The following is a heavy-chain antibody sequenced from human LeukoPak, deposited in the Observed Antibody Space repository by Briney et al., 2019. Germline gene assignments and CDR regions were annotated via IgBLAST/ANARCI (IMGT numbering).Heavy chain of an antibody. Sequence: PGGSLRLSCATSGFTFMNYAMSWVRQAPGKGLEWVSAISGSGGSTYYADSVKGRFTISRDSSKNILYLQMNSLRAEDTAVYYCAKDRCSNGVGCYYYYMDVWGKGTTVTISS. D-gene: IGHD2-8*01. CDR3: AKDRCSNGVGCYYYYMDV. CDR2: ISGSGGST. V-gene: IGHV3-23*01. CDR1: GFTFMNYA. J-gene: IGHJ6*03.